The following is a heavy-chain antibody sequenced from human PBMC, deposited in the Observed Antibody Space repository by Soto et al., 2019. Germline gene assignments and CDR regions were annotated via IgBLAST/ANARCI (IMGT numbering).Heavy chain of an antibody. Sequence: EVQLVESGGGLVQPGGSLRLSCVASGFTFSNYSMNWVRQAPGKGLEWVSCMTASSSTIYYADSVKGRFTISRDNAKLSLYLQMNSLRAEDTAVYYCAREEDFDWLTRSSNYYYYGMDVWGQGTTVTVSS. CDR2: MTASSSTI. D-gene: IGHD3-9*01. V-gene: IGHV3-48*01. CDR1: GFTFSNYS. CDR3: AREEDFDWLTRSSNYYYYGMDV. J-gene: IGHJ6*02.